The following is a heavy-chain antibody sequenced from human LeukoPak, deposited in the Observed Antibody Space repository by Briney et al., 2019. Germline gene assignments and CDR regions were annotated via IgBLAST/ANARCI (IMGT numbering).Heavy chain of an antibody. CDR1: GYTFTSYA. CDR3: ARVSIAAADDAFDI. Sequence: ASVKVSCKASGYTFTSYAISWVRQAPGQGLEWMGRIIPILGIANYAQKFQGRVTITADKSTSTAYMELSSLRSEDTAVYYCARVSIAAADDAFDIWGQGTMVTVSS. CDR2: IIPILGIA. V-gene: IGHV1-69*04. J-gene: IGHJ3*02. D-gene: IGHD6-13*01.